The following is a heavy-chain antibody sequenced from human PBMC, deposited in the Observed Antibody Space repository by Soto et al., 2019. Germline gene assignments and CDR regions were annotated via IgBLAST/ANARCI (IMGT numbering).Heavy chain of an antibody. D-gene: IGHD4-17*01. Sequence: ESGGGVVQPGRSLRLSCAASGFTFSSYGMHWVRQAPGKGLEWVAVIWYDGSNKYYADSVKGRFTISRDNSKNTLYLQMNSLRAEDTAVYYCARDRYGDYGTNYYYYGMDVWGQETTVTVSS. V-gene: IGHV3-33*01. CDR2: IWYDGSNK. J-gene: IGHJ6*02. CDR1: GFTFSSYG. CDR3: ARDRYGDYGTNYYYYGMDV.